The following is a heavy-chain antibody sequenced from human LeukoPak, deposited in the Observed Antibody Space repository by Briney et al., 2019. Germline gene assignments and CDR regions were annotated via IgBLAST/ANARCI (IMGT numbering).Heavy chain of an antibody. CDR3: AREGSSKYNWFDP. D-gene: IGHD6-6*01. J-gene: IGHJ5*02. CDR1: GFTFSSYW. V-gene: IGHV3-74*01. Sequence: GGSLRLSCAASGFTFSSYWMHWVRHAPGKGLVWVSRINSDGRSTSYADSVKGRFTISRDNAKNTLYLQMNSLRAEDTAVYYCAREGSSKYNWFDPWGQGTLVTVSS. CDR2: INSDGRST.